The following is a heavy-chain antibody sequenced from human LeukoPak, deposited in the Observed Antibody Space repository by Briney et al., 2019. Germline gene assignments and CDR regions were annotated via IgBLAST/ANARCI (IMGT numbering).Heavy chain of an antibody. CDR1: GGSITSDSYY. D-gene: IGHD6-13*01. J-gene: IGHJ4*02. CDR3: ARGGGWQQLAT. CDR2: IYYTGAT. Sequence: SETLSLTCTVSGGSITSDSYYWSWIRQHPGKGLEWIEYIYYTGATDYSPSLKSRVTISVDTSKNQFSLKLSSLTAADTAVYYCARGGGWQQLATWGQGTLVTVSS. V-gene: IGHV4-31*03.